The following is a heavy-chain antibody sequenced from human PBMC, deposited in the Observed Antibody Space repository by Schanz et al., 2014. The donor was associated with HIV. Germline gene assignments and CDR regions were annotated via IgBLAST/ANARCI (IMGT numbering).Heavy chain of an antibody. CDR1: GFSFSSFS. D-gene: IGHD3-22*01. V-gene: IGHV3-30*04. Sequence: VQLVESGGGLVEPGGSLRLSCEASGFSFSSFSMNWVRQAPGKGLEWLAVISYDGRNKKFANSVKGRFTISRDNSKNTVYLQMKSLRPEDTAVYYCAKDRNHYDSRYRGKGNYYYYYGMDVWGQGTTVTVSS. J-gene: IGHJ6*02. CDR2: ISYDGRNK. CDR3: AKDRNHYDSRYRGKGNYYYYYGMDV.